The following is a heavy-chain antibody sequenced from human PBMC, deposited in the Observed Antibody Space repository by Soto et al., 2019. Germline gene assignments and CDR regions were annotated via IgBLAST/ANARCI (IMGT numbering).Heavy chain of an antibody. J-gene: IGHJ3*02. V-gene: IGHV4-59*11. CDR1: EGSIIGHD. D-gene: IGHD2-15*01. CDR2: IYYSGIT. CDR3: ARVDDGVVVPPTASHDAFDI. Sequence: PSQPIPHPYTVLEGSIIGHDGSWIRKPTGKGLEWIGYIYYSGITSYNPSLKSRVTISVDTSKNQFSLKLSSVTAADTAVYYCARVDDGVVVPPTASHDAFDIWGQGSTV.